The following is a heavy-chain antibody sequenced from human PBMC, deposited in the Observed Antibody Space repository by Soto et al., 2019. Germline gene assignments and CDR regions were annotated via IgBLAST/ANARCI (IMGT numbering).Heavy chain of an antibody. J-gene: IGHJ4*02. Sequence: EVQLVESGGGLVQPGGSLRLSCAASGFTFTSSSMSWVRQAPGKGLEWVASVKQEGSERYYVDSVKGRFTNSRDNAKNSLYLQMNSLRAEDTAVYYCARDRPGITGTTGYFDYWGQGTLVTVSS. D-gene: IGHD1-20*01. CDR3: ARDRPGITGTTGYFDY. CDR2: VKQEGSER. CDR1: GFTFTSSS. V-gene: IGHV3-7*01.